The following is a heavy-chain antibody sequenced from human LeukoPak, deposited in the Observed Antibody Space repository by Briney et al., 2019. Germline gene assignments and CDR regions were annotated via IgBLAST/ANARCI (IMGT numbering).Heavy chain of an antibody. CDR2: INWNGGST. V-gene: IGHV3-20*04. J-gene: IGHJ3*02. Sequence: PGGSLRLSCAASGFTFDDYGMSWVRRAPGKGLEWVSGINWNGGSTGYADSVKGRFTISRDNAKNSLYLQMNSLRAEDTASYYCARVGPLEESYAFDIWGQGTMVTVSS. CDR1: GFTFDDYG. CDR3: ARVGPLEESYAFDI. D-gene: IGHD3-10*01.